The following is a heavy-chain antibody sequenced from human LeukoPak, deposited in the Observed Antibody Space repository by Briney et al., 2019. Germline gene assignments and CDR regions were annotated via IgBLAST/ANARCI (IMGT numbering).Heavy chain of an antibody. V-gene: IGHV3-7*05. Sequence: GRSLRLSCAASVFTFSNYWTIWVRQAPGKGLEWVGNIKQDGSEKRYADSVRGRFSIYRDNAQTSLYLQMNSLRAEDTAVYYCARASDPWLQLTWGEGTLVTVSS. CDR3: ARASDPWLQLT. D-gene: IGHD5-24*01. CDR2: IKQDGSEK. J-gene: IGHJ5*02. CDR1: VFTFSNYW.